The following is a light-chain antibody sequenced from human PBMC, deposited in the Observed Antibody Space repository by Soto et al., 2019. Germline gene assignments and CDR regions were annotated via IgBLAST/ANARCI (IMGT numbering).Light chain of an antibody. J-gene: IGLJ3*02. V-gene: IGLV4-69*01. CDR2: LNSDGSH. CDR3: QSWSTDIRV. CDR1: SGHNSYA. Sequence: QPVLTQPPSASASLGASVKLTCTLSSGHNSYAIALHQQQPEKGPRYLMMLNSDGSHRKGDGVPSCFSGSRSAAARYLTSSRLHYEDEDDYYCQSWSTDIRVFGGGTKLTVL.